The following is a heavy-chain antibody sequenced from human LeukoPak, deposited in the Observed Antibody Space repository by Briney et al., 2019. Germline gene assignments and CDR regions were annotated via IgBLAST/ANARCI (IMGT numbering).Heavy chain of an antibody. J-gene: IGHJ3*02. Sequence: PGGSLILSCAASGFTFSSYAISWVRQAPGKVLEWVSAISGSGGSTSYADSVKGRFTISRDNSKNTLYLAMNSLRAEDTDVYYCAKGYYGSGSYYNPDYDAFDIWGQGTMVTVSS. CDR2: ISGSGGST. V-gene: IGHV3-23*01. D-gene: IGHD3-10*01. CDR1: GFTFSSYA. CDR3: AKGYYGSGSYYNPDYDAFDI.